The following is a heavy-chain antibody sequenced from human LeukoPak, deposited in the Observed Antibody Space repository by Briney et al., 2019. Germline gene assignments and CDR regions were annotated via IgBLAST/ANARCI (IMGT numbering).Heavy chain of an antibody. CDR2: ISAYNGNT. CDR1: GYTFTSYG. V-gene: IGHV1-18*01. Sequence: ASVKVSCKASGYTFTSYGISWVRQAPGQGLEWMGWISAYNGNTNYAQKLQGRVTMTTDTSTSTAYMELRSLRSDDTAVYYCARKKEADPPHHGIDVRGQGNPVTVSS. CDR3: ARKKEADPPHHGIDV. J-gene: IGHJ6*02.